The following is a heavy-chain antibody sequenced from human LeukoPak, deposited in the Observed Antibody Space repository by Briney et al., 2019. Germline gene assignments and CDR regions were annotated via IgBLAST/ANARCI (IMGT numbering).Heavy chain of an antibody. CDR1: GGSISSYY. J-gene: IGHJ3*02. Sequence: PSETLSLTCTVSGGSISSYYWSWIRQPPGKGLEWIGYIYYSGSTNYNPSLKSRVTISVDTSKNQFSLKLSSVTAADTAVYYCAREGIAVALEWAFDIWGQGTMVTVSS. CDR2: IYYSGST. V-gene: IGHV4-59*01. D-gene: IGHD6-19*01. CDR3: AREGIAVALEWAFDI.